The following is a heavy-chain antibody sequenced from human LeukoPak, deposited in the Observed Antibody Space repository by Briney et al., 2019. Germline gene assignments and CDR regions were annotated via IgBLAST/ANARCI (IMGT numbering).Heavy chain of an antibody. Sequence: SETLSLTCTVSGGSISSYYWSWIRQPPGKGLEWIGSIYYTGVTSTNPFFRSRMSISVDTSKNQFSLNLTSVTAADAAVYYCARERSSSGGHSWFDPWGQGTLVTVSS. J-gene: IGHJ5*02. CDR3: ARERSSSGGHSWFDP. CDR1: GGSISSYY. V-gene: IGHV4-59*12. D-gene: IGHD4-23*01. CDR2: IYYTGVT.